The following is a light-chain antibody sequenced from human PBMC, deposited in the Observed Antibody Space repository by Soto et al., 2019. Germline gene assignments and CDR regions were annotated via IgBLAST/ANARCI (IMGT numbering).Light chain of an antibody. J-gene: IGKJ2*01. Sequence: EIVLTQSPGTLSLSPGERATLSCRASQSVSSSYLAWYQQKPGQAPRPLIYGASIRAAGVPDRLSGSGSGTDFTLTISRLEPEDYAVYYCQQYGTSPHTFGQGTKLEIK. CDR1: QSVSSSY. CDR2: GAS. V-gene: IGKV3-20*01. CDR3: QQYGTSPHT.